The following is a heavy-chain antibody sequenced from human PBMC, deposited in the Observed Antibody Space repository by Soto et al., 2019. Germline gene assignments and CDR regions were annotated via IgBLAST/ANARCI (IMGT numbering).Heavy chain of an antibody. J-gene: IGHJ4*02. CDR2: ISSNGGST. CDR1: GFTFSIYA. Sequence: GGSLRLSCSASGFTFSIYAMHWVRHAPGKGLEYVSAISSNGGSTYYADSVKGRFTISRDNSKSTLYLQMSSLRAEDTAVYYCVKGSYDSSGYYYNYFDYWGQGTQVTVSS. CDR3: VKGSYDSSGYYYNYFDY. V-gene: IGHV3-64D*06. D-gene: IGHD3-22*01.